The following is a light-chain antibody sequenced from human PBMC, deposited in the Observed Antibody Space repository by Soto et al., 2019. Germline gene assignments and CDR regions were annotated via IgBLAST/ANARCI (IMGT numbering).Light chain of an antibody. J-gene: IGKJ1*01. V-gene: IGKV3-20*01. CDR2: GAS. Sequence: EIVLTQSPATLSLSPGERATLSCRASQSVSSSYLAWYQQKPGQAPRPLIYGASSRAIGIPDRFSGSGSGTDFTLTISSLEAEDVAVYYCQQYGSSPWTFGRGTKVEIK. CDR1: QSVSSSY. CDR3: QQYGSSPWT.